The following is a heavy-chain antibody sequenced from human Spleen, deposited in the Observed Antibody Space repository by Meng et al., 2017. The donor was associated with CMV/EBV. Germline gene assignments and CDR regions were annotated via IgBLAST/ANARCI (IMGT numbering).Heavy chain of an antibody. D-gene: IGHD6-13*01. Sequence: SLKISCAGSGFSFDSYAMHWVRQVPGKGLEWVSGITWNSGRIAYADSVKGRFTISRDNAENSLYLQMNSLRAEDTALYYCARAARPGIYYYYGMDVWGQGTTVTVSS. J-gene: IGHJ6*02. CDR2: ITWNSGRI. V-gene: IGHV3-9*01. CDR3: ARAARPGIYYYYGMDV. CDR1: GFSFDSYA.